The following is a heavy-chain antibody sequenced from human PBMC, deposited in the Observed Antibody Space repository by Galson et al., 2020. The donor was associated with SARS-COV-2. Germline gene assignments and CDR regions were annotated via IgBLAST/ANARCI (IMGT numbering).Heavy chain of an antibody. CDR1: GDSVSSGDYS. J-gene: IGHJ4*02. V-gene: IGHV4-30-4*07. D-gene: IGHD7-27*01. Sequence: SETLSLTCAVSGDSVSSGDYSWSWIRQPPGKGLEWIGYINSWSTSYNPSLESRLTMSIDTSKNQFSLKLSSVTAADTAVYYCARETQGENWGEDYFDYWGQGTLVTVSS. CDR3: ARETQGENWGEDYFDY. CDR2: INSWST.